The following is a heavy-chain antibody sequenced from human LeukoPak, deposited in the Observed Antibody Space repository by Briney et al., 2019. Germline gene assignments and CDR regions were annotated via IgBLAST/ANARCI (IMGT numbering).Heavy chain of an antibody. D-gene: IGHD6-19*01. V-gene: IGHV4-39*01. J-gene: IGHJ4*02. CDR1: GGSISSSTYY. CDR3: ARLPYSSGWYDY. Sequence: SETLSLTCTVSGGSISSSTYYWGWIRQPPGKGLEWIGSIYSSGSTYYNPSLKSRVTISVDTSKNQFSLKLTSVTAADTAVYYCARLPYSSGWYDYWGQGTLVTVSS. CDR2: IYSSGST.